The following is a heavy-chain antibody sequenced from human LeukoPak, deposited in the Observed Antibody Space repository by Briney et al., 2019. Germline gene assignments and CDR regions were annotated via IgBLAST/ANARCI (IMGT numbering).Heavy chain of an antibody. CDR1: GFSFSDYG. D-gene: IGHD3-10*01. V-gene: IGHV3-33*06. Sequence: GRSLRLSCAASGFSFSDYGMHWVRQAPGKGLEWVAVIWYDGSNKYYADSVKGRFTISRDNSKNTLYLQMNSLRAEDTAVYYCAKAGTTKLVYMDVWGKGTTVTVSS. CDR2: IWYDGSNK. J-gene: IGHJ6*03. CDR3: AKAGTTKLVYMDV.